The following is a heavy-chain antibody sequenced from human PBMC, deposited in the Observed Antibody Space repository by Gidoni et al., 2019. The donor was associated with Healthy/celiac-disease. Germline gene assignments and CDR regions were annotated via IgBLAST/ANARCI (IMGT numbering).Heavy chain of an antibody. Sequence: QVQLQESGPGLVKPSETLSLTCTVPGGSISSYYWSWIRQPPGKGLEWIGYIYYSGSTNYNPSLKSRVTISVDTSKNQFSLKLSSVTAADTAVYYCARVRAAAGTIFDYWGQGTLVTVSS. CDR2: IYYSGST. CDR1: GGSISSYY. D-gene: IGHD6-13*01. V-gene: IGHV4-59*01. J-gene: IGHJ4*02. CDR3: ARVRAAAGTIFDY.